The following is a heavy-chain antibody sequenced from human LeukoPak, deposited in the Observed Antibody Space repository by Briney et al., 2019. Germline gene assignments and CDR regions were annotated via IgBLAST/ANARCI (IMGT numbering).Heavy chain of an antibody. Sequence: SETLSLTCTVSGGSISSYYWSWIRQPPGKGLEWIGYIYYSGSTNYNPSLKSRVTISVDTSKNQFSLKLSSVTAADTAVYYCAREEVTIFGVVMYYYYYYMDVWGKGTTVTVSS. CDR3: AREEVTIFGVVMYYYYYYMDV. CDR2: IYYSGST. V-gene: IGHV4-59*12. J-gene: IGHJ6*03. D-gene: IGHD3-3*01. CDR1: GGSISSYY.